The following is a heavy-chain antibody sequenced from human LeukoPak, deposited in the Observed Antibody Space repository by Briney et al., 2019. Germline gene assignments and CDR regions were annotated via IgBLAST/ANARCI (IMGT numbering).Heavy chain of an antibody. CDR2: ISSSSSTI. D-gene: IGHD2-15*01. V-gene: IGHV3-48*04. J-gene: IGHJ4*02. CDR3: ARPGYCSGGSCAGVYWD. Sequence: PGGSLRLSCAASGFTFSSYSMNWVRQAPGKGLEWVSYISSSSSTIYYADSVKGRFTISRDNAKNSLYLQMNSLRAEDTAVYYCARPGYCSGGSCAGVYWDWGQGTLVTVSS. CDR1: GFTFSSYS.